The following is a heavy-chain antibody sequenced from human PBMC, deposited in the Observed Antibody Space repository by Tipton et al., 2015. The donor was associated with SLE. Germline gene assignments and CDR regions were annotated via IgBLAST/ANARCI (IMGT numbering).Heavy chain of an antibody. Sequence: YWSWIRQHPGKGLEWMGIIYPGDSDTRYSPSFQGQVTISADKSISTAYLQWSSLKASDTAMYYCASTIAVGGPYYYYGMDVWGQGTTVTVSS. J-gene: IGHJ6*02. CDR1: YW. D-gene: IGHD6-19*01. CDR3: ASTIAVGGPYYYYGMDV. V-gene: IGHV5-51*01. CDR2: IYPGDSDT.